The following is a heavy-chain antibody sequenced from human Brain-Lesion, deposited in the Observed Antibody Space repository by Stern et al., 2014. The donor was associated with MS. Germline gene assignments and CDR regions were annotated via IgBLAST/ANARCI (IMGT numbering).Heavy chain of an antibody. V-gene: IGHV1-69*06. CDR2: ILPIFGSP. CDR3: AKDGPALVTNWFDP. CDR1: GGTFGTYP. D-gene: IGHD5-18*01. J-gene: IGHJ5*02. Sequence: QVQLVQSGPEVKKPGSSGQVSCKASGGTFGTYPITWLRQAPGQGLEWMGRILPIFGSPNYAQKFQGRVTITADRSTTTVYMKLSRLKSDDAAVYYCAKDGPALVTNWFDPWGRGTLVTVST.